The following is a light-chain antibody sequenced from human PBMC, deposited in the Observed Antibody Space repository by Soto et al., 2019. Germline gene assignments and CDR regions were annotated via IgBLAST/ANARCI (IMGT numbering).Light chain of an antibody. CDR1: QSISSY. V-gene: IGKV3-11*01. Sequence: EIMITQSPCTRSCFPWEVATLSCTASQSISSYLAWYQQKPGQAPRLLIYDASNRATGIPARFSGSGSGIDFTLTISSLEPEDFAVYYCQQRSNWLLTFGGGTKVDIK. CDR3: QQRSNWLLT. CDR2: DAS. J-gene: IGKJ4*01.